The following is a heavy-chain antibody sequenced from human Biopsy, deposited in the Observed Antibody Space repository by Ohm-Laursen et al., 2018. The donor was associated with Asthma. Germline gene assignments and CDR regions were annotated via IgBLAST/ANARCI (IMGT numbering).Heavy chain of an antibody. V-gene: IGHV1-18*01. CDR3: ARAVDYSHYYGIDV. J-gene: IGHJ6*02. CDR2: ISVYNGNT. CDR1: GYTFNSAG. D-gene: IGHD3-10*01. Sequence: GASVKASCKASGYTFNSAGITWVRQAPGQGLEWMGWISVYNGNTKVAQKLQDRVNMITDTSTSTAYMELRSLRSDDTAVYFCARAVDYSHYYGIDVWGQGTTVTVS.